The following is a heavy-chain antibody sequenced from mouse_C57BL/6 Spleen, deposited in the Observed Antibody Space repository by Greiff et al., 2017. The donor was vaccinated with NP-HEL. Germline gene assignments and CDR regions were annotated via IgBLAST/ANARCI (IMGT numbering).Heavy chain of an antibody. CDR3: ARVYGPYYAMDY. CDR2: INYDGSST. J-gene: IGHJ4*01. Sequence: EVMLVESEGGLVQPGSSMKLSCTASGFTFSDYYMAWVRQVPEKGLEWVANINYDGSSTYYLDSLKSRFIISRDNAKNILYLQMSSLKSEDTATYYCARVYGPYYAMDYWGQGTSVTVSS. V-gene: IGHV5-16*01. CDR1: GFTFSDYY. D-gene: IGHD1-1*02.